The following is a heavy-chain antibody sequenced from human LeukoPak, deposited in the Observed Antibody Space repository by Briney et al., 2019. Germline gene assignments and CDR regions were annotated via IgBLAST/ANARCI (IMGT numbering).Heavy chain of an antibody. CDR2: IYSGGYT. J-gene: IGHJ4*02. CDR1: GFTFSSYW. Sequence: PGGSLRLSCAASGFTFSSYWMQWVRQAPGKGLEWVSVIYSGGYTHYADSVKGRFTISRDNSKNTLYLQMTSLRAEDTAVYYCATGATTHFDYWGQGTLVTVSS. V-gene: IGHV3-66*01. D-gene: IGHD1-26*01. CDR3: ATGATTHFDY.